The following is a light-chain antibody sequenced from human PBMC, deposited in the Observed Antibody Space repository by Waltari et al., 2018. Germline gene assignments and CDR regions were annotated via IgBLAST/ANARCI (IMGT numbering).Light chain of an antibody. CDR3: QVWDTTRGF. CDR2: QDA. Sequence: SYDLTQPPSVSVSPGQTATITCSGDKLGDKYVFWYQQKPGQSPVLVLYQDAKRPSGSPARFSGSNSGNTATLTIRMTQPMDEADYYCQVWDTTRGFYGSGTKVTVL. CDR1: KLGDKY. V-gene: IGLV3-1*01. J-gene: IGLJ1*01.